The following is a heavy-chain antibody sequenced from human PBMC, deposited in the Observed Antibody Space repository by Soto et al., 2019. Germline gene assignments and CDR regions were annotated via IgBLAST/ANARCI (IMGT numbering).Heavy chain of an antibody. CDR3: ARDRPSYGDYGRV. V-gene: IGHV4-59*01. Sequence: QVQLQESGPGLVKPSETLSLTCTVSGGSITNYFWNWIRQPPGKGLEWIGYIYYTGSTNYNPSLKSRVTISVDTSKNQFSLKLTSVTAADTATYYCARDRPSYGDYGRVWGQGTLVTVSS. CDR1: GGSITNYF. J-gene: IGHJ4*02. CDR2: IYYTGST. D-gene: IGHD4-17*01.